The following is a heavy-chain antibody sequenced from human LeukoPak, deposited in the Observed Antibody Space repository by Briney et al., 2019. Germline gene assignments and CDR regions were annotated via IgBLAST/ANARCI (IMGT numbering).Heavy chain of an antibody. J-gene: IGHJ4*02. V-gene: IGHV3-30*02. CDR1: GFTFSSYG. CDR2: IRDDGSNK. D-gene: IGHD3-10*01. Sequence: GGSLRLSCAASGFTFSSYGMHWVRQAPGKGLEWVAFIRDDGSNKYYADSVKGRFTISRDNSKNTLYLQMNSLRAEDTAVYYCAKRGHDFYGSGSPRGFDYWGQGTLVTVSS. CDR3: AKRGHDFYGSGSPRGFDY.